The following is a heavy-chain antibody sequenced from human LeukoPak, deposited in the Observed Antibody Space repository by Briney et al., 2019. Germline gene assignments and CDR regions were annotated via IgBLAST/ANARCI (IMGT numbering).Heavy chain of an antibody. V-gene: IGHV4-34*09. J-gene: IGHJ4*02. D-gene: IGHD5-18*01. CDR2: INHSGST. CDR1: GGSFSGYY. CDR3: ASAPESTDTAMGFFDY. Sequence: SETLSLTCAVYGGSFSGYYWSWIRQPPGKGLEWIGEINHSGSTYYNPSLKSRVTISVDTSKNQFSLKLSSVTAADTAVYYCASAPESTDTAMGFFDYWGQGTLVTVSS.